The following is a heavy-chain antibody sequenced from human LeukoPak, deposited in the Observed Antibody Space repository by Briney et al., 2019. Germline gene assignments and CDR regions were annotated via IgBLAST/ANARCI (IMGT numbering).Heavy chain of an antibody. CDR3: ARASDYVWGSYPTDY. D-gene: IGHD3-16*02. Sequence: SVRVSCKASGGTFRDYPLSWVRQAPGQGLEWMGGIIPMFGTAKYAQNFEGRVKITADESTSTAYMELSSLRSEDTAVYYCARASDYVWGSYPTDYWGQGTLVTVSS. J-gene: IGHJ4*02. CDR1: GGTFRDYP. CDR2: IIPMFGTA. V-gene: IGHV1-69*13.